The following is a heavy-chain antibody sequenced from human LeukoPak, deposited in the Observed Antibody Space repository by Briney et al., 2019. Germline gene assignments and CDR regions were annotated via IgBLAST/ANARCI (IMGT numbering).Heavy chain of an antibody. J-gene: IGHJ4*02. CDR2: ISYDGSNK. CDR1: GFTFSSYG. V-gene: IGHV3-30*18. D-gene: IGHD3-9*01. CDR3: AKVPGGRYFDWLLSFPVDY. Sequence: PGGSLRLSCAASGFTFSSYGMHWVRQAPGKGLEWVAVISYDGSNKYYADSVKGRFTISRDNSKNTLYLQMNSLRAEDTAVYYCAKVPGGRYFDWLLSFPVDYWGQGTLVTVSS.